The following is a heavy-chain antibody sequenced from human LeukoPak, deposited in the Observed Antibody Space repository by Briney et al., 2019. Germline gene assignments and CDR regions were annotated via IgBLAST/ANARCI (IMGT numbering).Heavy chain of an antibody. CDR1: GFTFDDYA. Sequence: GGSLRLSCAASGFTFDDYAMHWVRQAPGKGLEWVSGISWNSGSIGYADSVKGRFTISRDNAKNSLYLQMNSLRAEDTALYYCAKDVAAAVNWYLDYWGQGTLVTVSS. D-gene: IGHD6-13*01. V-gene: IGHV3-9*01. CDR3: AKDVAAAVNWYLDY. CDR2: ISWNSGSI. J-gene: IGHJ4*02.